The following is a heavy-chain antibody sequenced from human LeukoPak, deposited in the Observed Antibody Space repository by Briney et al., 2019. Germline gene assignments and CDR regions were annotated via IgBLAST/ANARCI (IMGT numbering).Heavy chain of an antibody. CDR2: ISGSGGST. CDR1: GFTFSSYA. Sequence: GGSLRLSCAASGFTFSSYAMSWVRQAPGKGLEWVSAISGSGGSTYYAASVKGRFTTSRDNSKHTLYLQMNSLRAEDTAVYYCAKPAHYDILTGYPSPLDYWGQGTLVTVSS. D-gene: IGHD3-9*01. CDR3: AKPAHYDILTGYPSPLDY. J-gene: IGHJ4*02. V-gene: IGHV3-23*01.